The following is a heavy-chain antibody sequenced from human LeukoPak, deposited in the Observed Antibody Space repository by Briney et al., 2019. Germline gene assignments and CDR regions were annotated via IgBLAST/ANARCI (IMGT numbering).Heavy chain of an antibody. CDR1: GYSISSGYY. V-gene: IGHV4-38-2*01. CDR2: IYYSGST. Sequence: SETLSLTCAVSGYSISSGYYWGWIRQPPGKGLEWIGSIYYSGSTYYNPSLKSRVTISVDTSKNQFSLKLSSVTAADTAVYYCARHGARVYDSLGFDSWGQGTLVTVSS. CDR3: ARHGARVYDSLGFDS. D-gene: IGHD5/OR15-5a*01. J-gene: IGHJ5*01.